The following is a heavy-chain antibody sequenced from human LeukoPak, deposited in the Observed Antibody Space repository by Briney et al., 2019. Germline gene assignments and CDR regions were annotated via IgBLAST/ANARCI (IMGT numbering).Heavy chain of an antibody. CDR3: ARGGIFSSPFDY. V-gene: IGHV4-34*01. CDR2: INHSGST. J-gene: IGHJ4*02. CDR1: GGSISSYY. D-gene: IGHD3-3*01. Sequence: SETLSLTCTVSGGSISSYYWSWIRQPPGKGLEWIGEINHSGSTNYNPSLKSRVTISVDTSKNQFSLKLSSVTAADTAVYYCARGGIFSSPFDYWGQGTLVTVSS.